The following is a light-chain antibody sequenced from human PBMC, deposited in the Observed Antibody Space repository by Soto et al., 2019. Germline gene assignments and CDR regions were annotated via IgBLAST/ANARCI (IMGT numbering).Light chain of an antibody. Sequence: DIQMTQSPSSVSASVGDRVTITCRASQDISRWLAWYQQKPGKAPKFLIYAASRLQSGVSSRFSGSGSGTDFTLTISSLQPEDFATYYCQQANNFPITFGQGTRLEIK. CDR1: QDISRW. V-gene: IGKV1-12*01. J-gene: IGKJ5*01. CDR3: QQANNFPIT. CDR2: AAS.